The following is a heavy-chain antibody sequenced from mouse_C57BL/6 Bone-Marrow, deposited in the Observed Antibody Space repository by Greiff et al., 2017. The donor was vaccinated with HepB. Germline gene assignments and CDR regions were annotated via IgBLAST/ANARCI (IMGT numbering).Heavy chain of an antibody. Sequence: EVQLQESGPELVKPGASVKISCKASGYSFTGYYMNWVKQSPEKSLEWIGEINPSTGGTTYNQKFKAKATLTVDKSSSTAYMQLKSLTSEDSAVYYCARGIYYGYDANWGQGTTLTVSS. CDR3: ARGIYYGYDAN. CDR2: INPSTGGT. V-gene: IGHV1-42*01. D-gene: IGHD2-2*01. J-gene: IGHJ2*01. CDR1: GYSFTGYY.